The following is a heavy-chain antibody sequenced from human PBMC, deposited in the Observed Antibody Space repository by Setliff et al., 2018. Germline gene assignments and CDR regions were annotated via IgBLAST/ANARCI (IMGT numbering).Heavy chain of an antibody. V-gene: IGHV3-72*01. CDR1: GFTFSDYS. J-gene: IGHJ5*02. Sequence: GGSLRLSCATSGFTFSDYSMDWVRQAPGKGREWIGRTRNKVSNYITEYAASVRGRFTISRDKIKSTLYLQMNSLRVEDTAMYYCAKAPYASATPCWFDPWGQGTLVTVSS. D-gene: IGHD2-2*01. CDR3: AKAPYASATPCWFDP. CDR2: TRNKVSNYIT.